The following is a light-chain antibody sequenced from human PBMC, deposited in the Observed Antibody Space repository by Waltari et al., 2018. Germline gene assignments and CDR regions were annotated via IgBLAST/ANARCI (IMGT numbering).Light chain of an antibody. CDR1: TSDLGGDNY. CDR2: DVS. Sequence: QSALTQPASVSGSPGQSITISCTGTTSDLGGDNYVSWYQQHPGKAPKLIIFDVSSRPSGVSNRFSGSKSANTASLIISGLQAEDEADYYCCSFTSSSTWVFGGGTKLTVL. V-gene: IGLV2-14*03. J-gene: IGLJ3*02. CDR3: CSFTSSSTWV.